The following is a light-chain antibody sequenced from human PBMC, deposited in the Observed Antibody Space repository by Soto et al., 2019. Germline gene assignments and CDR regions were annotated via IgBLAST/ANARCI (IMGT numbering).Light chain of an antibody. CDR1: SSDVGTYNL. J-gene: IGLJ2*01. Sequence: QSALTQPASVSGSPGQSITISCTGTSSDVGTYNLVSWYQQHPGKAPKVMIYEGSKRPSGVSNRFSGSKSGNTASLTISGLQAEDEADYYCCSYAGSVVFGGGTKLTV. CDR3: CSYAGSVV. V-gene: IGLV2-23*01. CDR2: EGS.